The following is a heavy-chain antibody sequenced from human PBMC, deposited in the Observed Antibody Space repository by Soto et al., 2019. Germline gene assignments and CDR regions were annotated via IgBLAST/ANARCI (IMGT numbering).Heavy chain of an antibody. V-gene: IGHV1-18*01. Sequence: VASVKVSCKASGYTFTSYGISWVRQAPGQGLEWMGWISAYNGNTNYAQKLQGRVTMTTDTSTSTAYMELRSLRSDDTAVYYCASETVAGSFDYWGQGTLVTVSS. J-gene: IGHJ4*02. CDR3: ASETVAGSFDY. D-gene: IGHD6-19*01. CDR1: GYTFTSYG. CDR2: ISAYNGNT.